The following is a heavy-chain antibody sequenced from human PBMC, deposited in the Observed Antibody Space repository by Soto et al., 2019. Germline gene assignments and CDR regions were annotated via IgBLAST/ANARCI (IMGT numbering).Heavy chain of an antibody. D-gene: IGHD2-2*01. CDR1: GGSISSYY. CDR3: DRQRRSSTSYYYYYYMDV. V-gene: IGHV4-59*08. J-gene: IGHJ6*03. Sequence: SETLSLTCTVSGGSISSYYWSWIRQPPGKGLEWIGYIYYSGSTNYNPSLKSRVTISVDTSRNQFSLKLSSVTAADTAVYYCDRQRRSSTSYYYYYYMDVWGKATTVTVSS. CDR2: IYYSGST.